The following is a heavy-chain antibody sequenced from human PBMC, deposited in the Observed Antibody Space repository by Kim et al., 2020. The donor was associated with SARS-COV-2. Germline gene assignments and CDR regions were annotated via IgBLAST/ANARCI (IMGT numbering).Heavy chain of an antibody. D-gene: IGHD3-10*01. Sequence: SETLSLTCAVFGGSLGENYWIWIRQPPGKGLEWIGEINHSGRTQYNPSLKSRVTMSLDASKNQFSLKLTSVTAADTAVYYCARHTSGSRGVGSWGQGTLV. V-gene: IGHV4-34*01. CDR2: INHSGRT. CDR1: GGSLGENY. CDR3: ARHTSGSRGVGS. J-gene: IGHJ5*02.